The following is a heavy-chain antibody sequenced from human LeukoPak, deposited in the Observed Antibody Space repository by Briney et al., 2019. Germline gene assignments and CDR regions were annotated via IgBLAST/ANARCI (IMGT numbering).Heavy chain of an antibody. J-gene: IGHJ3*02. CDR1: GFTFSRSA. D-gene: IGHD3-22*01. V-gene: IGHV3-23*01. Sequence: GGSLRLSCAASGFTFSRSAMTWVRQAPGKGPEWVSGIADNGATYYADSVKGRFIISRDNSKNTLFLQMDSLRAEDTAVYYCARDRSGYDLDAFDIWGQGTVVTVSS. CDR2: IADNGAT. CDR3: ARDRSGYDLDAFDI.